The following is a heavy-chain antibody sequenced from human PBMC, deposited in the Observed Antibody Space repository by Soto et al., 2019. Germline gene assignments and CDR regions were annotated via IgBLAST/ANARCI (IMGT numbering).Heavy chain of an antibody. CDR1: GFTFDDYA. J-gene: IGHJ1*01. D-gene: IGHD6-19*01. V-gene: IGHV3-9*01. CDR2: ISWNSGSI. Sequence: PGGSLRLSCAASGFTFDDYAMHWFRQAPGKGLEWVSGISWNSGSIGYADSVKGRFTISRDNAKNSLYLQMNSLRAEDTALYYCAKDLGPYSSGWEEYFQHWGQGTLVTVSS. CDR3: AKDLGPYSSGWEEYFQH.